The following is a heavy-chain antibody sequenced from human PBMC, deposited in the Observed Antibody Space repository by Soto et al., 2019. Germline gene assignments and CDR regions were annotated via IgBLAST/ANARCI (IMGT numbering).Heavy chain of an antibody. CDR1: GFTFSSYG. CDR2: ISYDGSNK. J-gene: IGHJ4*02. D-gene: IGHD2-8*01. CDR3: AKTLGVNPDGFDY. Sequence: GSLRLSCAASGFTFSSYGMHWVRQAPGKGLEWVAVISYDGSNKYYADSVKGRFTISRDNSKNTLYLQMNSLRAEDTAVYYCAKTLGVNPDGFDYWGQGTLVTVSS. V-gene: IGHV3-30*18.